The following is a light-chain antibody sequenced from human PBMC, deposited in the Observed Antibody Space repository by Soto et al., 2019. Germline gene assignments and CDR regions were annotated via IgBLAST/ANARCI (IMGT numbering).Light chain of an antibody. CDR3: QQYYSIPLT. J-gene: IGKJ4*01. Sequence: DIVMTQSPDSLAVSLGERATINCKSSQSILYSSNNQNYLAWYQQKPGQPPKLLISWASTRESGVPDQFSGSGSGTDFTLTISSLQAEDVAVYYCQQYYSIPLTFAGGTKVEIK. V-gene: IGKV4-1*01. CDR1: QSILYSSNNQNY. CDR2: WAS.